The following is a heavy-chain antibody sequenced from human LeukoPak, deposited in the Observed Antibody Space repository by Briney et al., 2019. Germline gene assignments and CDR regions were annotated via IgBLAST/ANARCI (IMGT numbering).Heavy chain of an antibody. Sequence: SETLSLTCTVSGGSINYYYWNWIRQPPRKGLEWIGHIYYSGSTNYNSSPKSRVTISVDTSRNQFSLKLSSLTAADTAVYYCARGKAAAASTLPFDPWGQGTLVTVSS. J-gene: IGHJ5*02. CDR2: IYYSGST. CDR3: ARGKAAAASTLPFDP. V-gene: IGHV4-59*01. CDR1: GGSINYYY. D-gene: IGHD6-13*01.